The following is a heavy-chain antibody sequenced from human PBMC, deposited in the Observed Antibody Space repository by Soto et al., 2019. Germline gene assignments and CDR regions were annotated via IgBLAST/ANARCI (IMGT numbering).Heavy chain of an antibody. V-gene: IGHV1-69*02. CDR2: IIPILGIA. CDR1: GGTFSSYT. D-gene: IGHD6-13*01. J-gene: IGHJ3*02. CDR3: ARGGIAAAAADAFDI. Sequence: QVQLVQSGAEVKKPGSSVKVSCKASGGTFSSYTISWVRQAPGQGLEWMGRIIPILGIANYAQKFQGRVTITADKSTSTAYMELSSLRSEDMAVYYCARGGIAAAAADAFDIWGQGTMVTVSS.